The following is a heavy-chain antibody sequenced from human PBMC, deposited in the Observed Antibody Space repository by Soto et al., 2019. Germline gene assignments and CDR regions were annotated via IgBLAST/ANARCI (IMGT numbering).Heavy chain of an antibody. CDR2: ISGSGGST. Sequence: GGSLRLSCAASGFTFSSYAMSWVRQAPGKGLEWVSAISGSGGSTYYADSVKGRFSISRDNSKNTLYLQMNSLRVEDTAVYYCARDDHGDLGPFYYHGMDLWGPGTTVTVSS. CDR3: ARDDHGDLGPFYYHGMDL. CDR1: GFTFSSYA. V-gene: IGHV3-23*01. J-gene: IGHJ6*02. D-gene: IGHD3-10*01.